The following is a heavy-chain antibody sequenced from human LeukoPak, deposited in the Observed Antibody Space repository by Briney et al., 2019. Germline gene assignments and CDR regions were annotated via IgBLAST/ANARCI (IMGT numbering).Heavy chain of an antibody. CDR1: GFTFSSYG. CDR3: ARDIPRDGYNPDY. D-gene: IGHD5-24*01. V-gene: IGHV3-33*01. Sequence: GGSLRLSCAASGFTFSSYGMHWVRQAPGKGLEWVAVIWYDGSNKYYADSVKGRFTISRDNAKNTLYLQMNSLRAEDTAVYYCARDIPRDGYNPDYWGQGTLVTVSS. CDR2: IWYDGSNK. J-gene: IGHJ4*02.